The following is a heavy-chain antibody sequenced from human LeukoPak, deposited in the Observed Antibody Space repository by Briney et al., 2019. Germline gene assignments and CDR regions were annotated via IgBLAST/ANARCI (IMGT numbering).Heavy chain of an antibody. J-gene: IGHJ4*02. CDR1: GFTFSSYT. V-gene: IGHV3-21*06. Sequence: GGSLRLSCAASGFTFSSYTMNWVRQAPGKGLEWVSSISTSSSYIYYADSVKGRFTISRHNAKNSLYLQMNSLRAEDTAVYYCARTRPWGYYFDYWGQGTLVTVSS. D-gene: IGHD3-16*01. CDR3: ARTRPWGYYFDY. CDR2: ISTSSSYI.